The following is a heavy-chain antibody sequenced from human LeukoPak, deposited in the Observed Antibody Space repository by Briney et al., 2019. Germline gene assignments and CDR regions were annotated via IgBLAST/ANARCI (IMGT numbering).Heavy chain of an antibody. V-gene: IGHV3-7*01. CDR3: AELGITMIGGV. J-gene: IGHJ6*04. CDR2: IKQDGSEK. CDR1: GFTFSSYW. Sequence: GGSLRLSCAASGFTFSSYWMSWVRQAPGKGLEWVANIKQDGSEKYYVDSVKGRSTISRDNAKNSLYLQMNSLRAEDTAVYYCAELGITMIGGVWGKGTTVTISS. D-gene: IGHD3-10*02.